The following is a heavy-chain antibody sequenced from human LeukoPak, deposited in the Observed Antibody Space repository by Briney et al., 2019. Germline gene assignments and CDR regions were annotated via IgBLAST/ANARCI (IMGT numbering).Heavy chain of an antibody. J-gene: IGHJ6*02. D-gene: IGHD5-18*01. CDR3: AKAPGYSYGTYYGMDV. CDR2: ISGSGGST. CDR1: GFTFSSYA. Sequence: GGSLRLSCAASGFTFSSYAMSWVRQAPGKGLEWVSAISGSGGSTYYADSVKGWFTISRDNSKNTLYLQMNSLRAEDTAVYYCAKAPGYSYGTYYGMDVWGQGTTVTVSS. V-gene: IGHV3-23*01.